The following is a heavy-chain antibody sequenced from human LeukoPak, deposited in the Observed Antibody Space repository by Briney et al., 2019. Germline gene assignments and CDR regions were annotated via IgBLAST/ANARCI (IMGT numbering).Heavy chain of an antibody. Sequence: TGGSLRLSCSVSGFTFSNYWMTWVRQAPGRGLECLAIINEDGSEKHHVDSVKGRFTTSRDNAKNLLFLEMNSLRDEDTAVYYCARDGSVTYHTAFDYWGQGTLVSVS. J-gene: IGHJ4*02. D-gene: IGHD6-19*01. CDR1: GFTFSNYW. V-gene: IGHV3-7*01. CDR3: ARDGSVTYHTAFDY. CDR2: INEDGSEK.